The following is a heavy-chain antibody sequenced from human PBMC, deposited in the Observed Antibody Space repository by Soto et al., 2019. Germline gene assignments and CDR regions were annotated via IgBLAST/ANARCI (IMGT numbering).Heavy chain of an antibody. J-gene: IGHJ4*02. CDR2: IYYSGST. V-gene: IGHV4-30-4*01. CDR1: GGSISSGDFY. CDR3: ALVRGSSWAHFEY. D-gene: IGHD6-13*01. Sequence: QVQLQESGPGLVKPSRTLSLTCTVSGGSISSGDFYWSWIRYPPGKGLEWIGYIYYSGSTYSNPSLKSRVTISADTTKNQFPLQLSSVTASDSAVYYCALVRGSSWAHFEYLVKGTLVTVSS.